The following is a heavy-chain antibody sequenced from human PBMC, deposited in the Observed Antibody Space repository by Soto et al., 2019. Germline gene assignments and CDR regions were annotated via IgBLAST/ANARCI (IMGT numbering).Heavy chain of an antibody. Sequence: PSETLSLTCTVSGGSISSSSYYWGWIRQPPGKGLEWIGSIYYSGSTYYNPSLKSRVTISVDTSKNQFSLKLSSVTAADTAVYYCASPGYCSGGSCYVEDYYYYMDVWGKGTTVTVSS. CDR1: GGSISSSSYY. D-gene: IGHD2-15*01. V-gene: IGHV4-39*01. CDR2: IYYSGST. CDR3: ASPGYCSGGSCYVEDYYYYMDV. J-gene: IGHJ6*03.